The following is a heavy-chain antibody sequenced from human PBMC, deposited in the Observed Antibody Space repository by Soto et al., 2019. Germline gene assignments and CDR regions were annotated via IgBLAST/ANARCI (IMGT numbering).Heavy chain of an antibody. CDR2: ISWNSDNM. J-gene: IGHJ3*02. V-gene: IGHV3-9*01. D-gene: IGHD6-19*01. Sequence: GGSLRLSCAASGFTFDDYAMHWVRQAPGKGLEWVSGISWNSDNMGNADSVKGRFTISRDNAKNSLYLQMNSLRAEDTALYYSAKDIGVAATAGAFDIWGQGTMVTVSS. CDR1: GFTFDDYA. CDR3: AKDIGVAATAGAFDI.